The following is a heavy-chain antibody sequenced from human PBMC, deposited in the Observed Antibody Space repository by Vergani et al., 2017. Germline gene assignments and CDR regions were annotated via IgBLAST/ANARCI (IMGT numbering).Heavy chain of an antibody. CDR2: IYYSGST. CDR3: GRRYYDFWSGYYRGWFDP. V-gene: IGHV4-39*01. CDR1: GGSISSSSYY. J-gene: IGHJ5*02. D-gene: IGHD3-3*01. Sequence: QLQLQESGPGLVKPSETLSLTCTVSGGSISSSSYYWGWIRQPPGKGLEWIGSIYYSGSTYYNPSLKSRVTISVDTSKNQFSLKLSSVTAADTAVYYCGRRYYDFWSGYYRGWFDPWGQGTLVTVSS.